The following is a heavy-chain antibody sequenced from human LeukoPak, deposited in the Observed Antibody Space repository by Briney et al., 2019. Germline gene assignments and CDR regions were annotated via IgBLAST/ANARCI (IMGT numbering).Heavy chain of an antibody. CDR2: IKSKTDGGTT. CDR1: GFTFSNAW. CDR3: IIAVVVVTTFDY. V-gene: IGHV3-15*01. Sequence: GGSLRLSCAASGFTFSNAWMSWVRQAPGKGLEWVGRIKSKTDGGTTDYAAPVKGRFTISRDDSKNTLYLQMNSLKTEDTAVYYCIIAVVVVTTFDYWGQGTLVTVSS. J-gene: IGHJ4*02. D-gene: IGHD2-21*02.